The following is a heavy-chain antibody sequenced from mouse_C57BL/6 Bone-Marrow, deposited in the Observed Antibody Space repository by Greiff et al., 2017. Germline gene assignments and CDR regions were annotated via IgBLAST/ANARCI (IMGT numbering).Heavy chain of an antibody. CDR1: GFTFSDYG. Sequence: EVKVEESGGGLVKPGGSLKLSCAASGFTFSDYGMHWVRQAPEKGLEWVAYISSGSSTIYYADTVKGRFTISRDNAKNTLFLQMTSLRSEDTAMYYCARTEDFDYWGQGTTLTVSS. V-gene: IGHV5-17*01. CDR3: ARTEDFDY. CDR2: ISSGSSTI. J-gene: IGHJ2*01.